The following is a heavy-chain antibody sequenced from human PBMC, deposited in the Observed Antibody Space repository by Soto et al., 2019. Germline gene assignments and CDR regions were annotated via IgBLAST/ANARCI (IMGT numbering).Heavy chain of an antibody. CDR3: ASGIQLWRGRINTGYSG. V-gene: IGHV1-69*12. CDR2: IIPMFGTA. J-gene: IGHJ4*02. CDR1: GGTFSTYA. D-gene: IGHD5-18*01. Sequence: QVQLVQSGAEVKKPESSVKVSCKAPGGTFSTYAISWVRQAPGQGLEWMGGIIPMFGTANYAQRIQDRVTITADESTKTVYMELSSLRAEDTAVYCCASGIQLWRGRINTGYSGWGQGTLVTVSS.